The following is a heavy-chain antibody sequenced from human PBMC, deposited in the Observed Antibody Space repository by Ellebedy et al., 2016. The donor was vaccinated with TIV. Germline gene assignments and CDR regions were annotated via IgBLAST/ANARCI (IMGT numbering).Heavy chain of an antibody. CDR2: IKQDGSEK. D-gene: IGHD3-10*01. CDR1: GFSVTSND. J-gene: IGHJ3*02. CDR3: ARDNYYNAFDI. Sequence: GGSLRLSXAASGFSVTSNDMSWVRQAPGRGLELVANIKQDGSEKYYVDSVKGRFTISRDNAKNSLYLQMNSLRAEDTAVYYCARDNYYNAFDIWGQGTMVTVSS. V-gene: IGHV3-7*01.